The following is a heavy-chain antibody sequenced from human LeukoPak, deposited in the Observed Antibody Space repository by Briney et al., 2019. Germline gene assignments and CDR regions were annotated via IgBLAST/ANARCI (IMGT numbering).Heavy chain of an antibody. Sequence: KPSETLSLTCTVSGDPISSYGDYSNYKWTWIRQPPGKGLEWIGHVYYSGSTNYNPSLKSRVTISVDTSKNQLSLKVTSVTAADTAIYYCAREYSGFDYWGQGTLVTVSS. CDR2: VYYSGST. CDR1: GDPISSYGDYSNYK. J-gene: IGHJ4*02. CDR3: AREYSGFDY. V-gene: IGHV4-61*01. D-gene: IGHD5-12*01.